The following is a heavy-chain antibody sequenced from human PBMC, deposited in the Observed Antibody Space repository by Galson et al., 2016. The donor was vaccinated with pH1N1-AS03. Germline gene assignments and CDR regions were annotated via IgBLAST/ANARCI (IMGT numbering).Heavy chain of an antibody. J-gene: IGHJ1*01. CDR1: GFTFRDYY. CDR3: ATEGGKRGLEF. Sequence: VKVSCKVSGFTFRDYYIHWVKQAPGKGLEWVGLVDPEDGESKYGETLLDRVTITADTSADTAYLEVTSLRASDTAVFYCATEGGKRGLEFWGQGTLVTVSS. V-gene: IGHV1-69-2*01. CDR2: VDPEDGES. D-gene: IGHD1-14*01.